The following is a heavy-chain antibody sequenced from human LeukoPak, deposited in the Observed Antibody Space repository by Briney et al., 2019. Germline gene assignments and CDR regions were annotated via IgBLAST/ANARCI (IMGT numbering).Heavy chain of an antibody. D-gene: IGHD3-16*01. Sequence: GGSLRLSCAASGFTFSSYSMNWVRQAPGKGLEWVSSISSSSSYIYYADSVKGRFTISRDNAKNPLYLQMNSLRAEDTAVYYCAREITFGGVIDIWGQGTLVTVSS. CDR1: GFTFSSYS. CDR3: AREITFGGVIDI. V-gene: IGHV3-21*01. J-gene: IGHJ5*02. CDR2: ISSSSSYI.